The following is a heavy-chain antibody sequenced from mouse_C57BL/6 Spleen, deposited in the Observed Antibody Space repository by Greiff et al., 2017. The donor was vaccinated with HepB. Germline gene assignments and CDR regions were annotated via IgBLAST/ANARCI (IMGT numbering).Heavy chain of an antibody. CDR3: ARLTGSLYAMDY. CDR1: GYTFTSYW. CDR2: IHPNSGST. Sequence: VQLQQPGAELVKPGASVKLSCKASGYTFTSYWMHWVKQRPGQGLEWIGMIHPNSGSTNYNEKFKSKATLTVDKSSSTAYMQRSSLTSEDSAVYYCARLTGSLYAMDYWGQGTSVTVSS. J-gene: IGHJ4*01. V-gene: IGHV1-64*01. D-gene: IGHD4-1*01.